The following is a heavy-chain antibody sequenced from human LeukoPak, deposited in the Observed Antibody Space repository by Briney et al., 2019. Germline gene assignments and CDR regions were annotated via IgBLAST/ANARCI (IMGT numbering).Heavy chain of an antibody. CDR3: ARCREISWSADD. CDR2: IYYSVTT. J-gene: IGHJ4*02. D-gene: IGHD6-13*01. CDR1: GASISRCY. V-gene: IGHV4-59*03. Sequence: SETLSLTCSLSGASISRCYWYSLRLSPGKGLEWIGNIYYSVTTNYNPSLKSRATISVDTSKNQLSLKLTSVTAEDTALYYCARCREISWSADDWGRGIVVTVSS.